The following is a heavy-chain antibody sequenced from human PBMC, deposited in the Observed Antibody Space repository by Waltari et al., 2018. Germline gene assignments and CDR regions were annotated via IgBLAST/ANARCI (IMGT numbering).Heavy chain of an antibody. D-gene: IGHD1-26*01. CDR1: GITLSRDG. V-gene: IGHV3-30*18. Sequence: QVQLVESGGGVVQPGGSLRLSCEASGITLSRDGMHWVRQAPGKGMEWMAVISYDGKNTDYSDSVKGRFTISRDNSKNTLYLQMNSLRPEDTAVYYCAKSLETGATAFDYWGQGTLVTVSS. J-gene: IGHJ4*02. CDR3: AKSLETGATAFDY. CDR2: ISYDGKNT.